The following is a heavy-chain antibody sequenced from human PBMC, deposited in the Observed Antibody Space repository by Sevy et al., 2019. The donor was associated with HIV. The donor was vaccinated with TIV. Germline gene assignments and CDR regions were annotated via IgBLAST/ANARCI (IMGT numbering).Heavy chain of an antibody. CDR1: GFTFSSYA. D-gene: IGHD5-12*01. CDR2: ISGSGGST. Sequence: GGSLRLSCAASGFTFSSYAMIWVRQAPGKGLEWVSAISGSGGSTYYADSVKGRFTISRDNSKNTLYLQMNSLRAEDTAVYYCAKSRLSTTHFDYWGQGTLVTVSS. J-gene: IGHJ4*02. CDR3: AKSRLSTTHFDY. V-gene: IGHV3-23*01.